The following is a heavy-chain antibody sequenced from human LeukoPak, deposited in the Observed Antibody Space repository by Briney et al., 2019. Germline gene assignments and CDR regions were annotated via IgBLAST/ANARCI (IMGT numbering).Heavy chain of an antibody. CDR2: IYYSGST. CDR3: ARYTGEDNWFDP. J-gene: IGHJ5*02. D-gene: IGHD7-27*01. Sequence: SETLSLTCSVSGGPISSYYWSWIRQPPGKGLEWIGYIYYSGSTSYNPSLKSRVTISVDTSKNQFSLKLSSVTAADTAVYYCARYTGEDNWFDPWGQGTLVTVSS. CDR1: GGPISSYY. V-gene: IGHV4-59*08.